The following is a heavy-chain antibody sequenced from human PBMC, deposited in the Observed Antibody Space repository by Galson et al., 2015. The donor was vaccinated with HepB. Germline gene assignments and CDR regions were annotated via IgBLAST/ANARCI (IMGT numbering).Heavy chain of an antibody. CDR1: GFTFSSYA. Sequence: SLRLSCAASGFTFSSYAMHWVRQAPGRGLEWVAVISYDGSNKYYADSVKGRFTISRGNSKNTLYLQMNSLRAEDTAVYYCARDRSDFWSGYYEFDYWGQGTLVTVSS. J-gene: IGHJ4*02. D-gene: IGHD3-3*01. CDR3: ARDRSDFWSGYYEFDY. CDR2: ISYDGSNK. V-gene: IGHV3-30-3*01.